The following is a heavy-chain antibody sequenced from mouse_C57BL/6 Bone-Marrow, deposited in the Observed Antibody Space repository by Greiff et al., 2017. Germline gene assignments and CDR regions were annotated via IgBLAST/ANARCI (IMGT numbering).Heavy chain of an antibody. V-gene: IGHV3-6*01. J-gene: IGHJ2*01. CDR1: GYSITSGYY. Sequence: VQLQQSGPGLVKPSQSLSLTCSVTGYSITSGYYWNWIRQFPGNKLEWMGYISYDGSNNYNPSLKNRISITRDTSKNQFFLKLNSVTTEDTATYYCAREGYGLLNYWGQGTTLTVSS. CDR3: AREGYGLLNY. D-gene: IGHD1-1*02. CDR2: ISYDGSN.